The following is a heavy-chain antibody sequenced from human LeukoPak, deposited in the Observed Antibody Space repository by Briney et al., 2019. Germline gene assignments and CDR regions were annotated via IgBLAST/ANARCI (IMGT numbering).Heavy chain of an antibody. CDR3: EKDLSQGGDYFDS. J-gene: IGHJ4*02. V-gene: IGHV3-23*01. CDR2: INGSGVIT. CDR1: EFTFSKYG. D-gene: IGHD3-16*01. Sequence: PGGSLRLSCAASEFTFSKYGMNWVRQAPGKGLEWVSGINGSGVITFYADSVNGRFTISRDNSKNTLYLQMNSLRAEDTTIYYCEKDLSQGGDYFDSWGQGTLVTVSS.